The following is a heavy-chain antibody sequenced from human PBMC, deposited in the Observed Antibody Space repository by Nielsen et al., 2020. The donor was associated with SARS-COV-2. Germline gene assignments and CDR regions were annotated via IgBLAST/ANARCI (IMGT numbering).Heavy chain of an antibody. CDR1: GGSISSGDYY. Sequence: SETLSLTCTVSGGSISSGDYYWSWISQHPGKGLEWIGYIYYSGSTYYNPSLKSRVTISVDTSKNQFSLQLSSVTAADTAVYYCARVYCSDANYYPDYFDYWGQGTLVTVSS. CDR2: IYYSGST. D-gene: IGHD2-15*01. V-gene: IGHV4-30-4*08. J-gene: IGHJ4*02. CDR3: ARVYCSDANYYPDYFDY.